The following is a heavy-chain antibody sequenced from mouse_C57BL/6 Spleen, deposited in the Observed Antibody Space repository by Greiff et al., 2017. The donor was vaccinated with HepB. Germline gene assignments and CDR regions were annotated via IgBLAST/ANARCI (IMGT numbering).Heavy chain of an antibody. CDR3: ARGGDWYFDV. J-gene: IGHJ1*03. CDR2: ISDGGSYT. Sequence: EVQVVESGGGLVKPGGSLKLSCAASGFTFSSYARSWVRQTPEKRLEWVATISDGGSYTYYPDNVKGRFTISRDNAKNNLYLQMSHLKSEDTAMYYCARGGDWYFDVWGTGTTVTVSS. V-gene: IGHV5-4*01. CDR1: GFTFSSYA.